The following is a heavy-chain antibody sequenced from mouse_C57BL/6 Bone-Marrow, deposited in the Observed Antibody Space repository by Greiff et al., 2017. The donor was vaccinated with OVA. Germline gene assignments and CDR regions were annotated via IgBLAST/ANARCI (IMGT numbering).Heavy chain of an antibody. CDR3: ARGRPIITTVVATDYAMDY. Sequence: QVQLQQPGAELVKPGASVKLSCKASGYTFTSYWMHWVKQRPGQGLEWIGMIHPNSGSTNYNEKFKSKATLTVDTSSSTAYMQLSSLTSEDSAVYYCARGRPIITTVVATDYAMDYWGQGTSVTVSS. CDR2: IHPNSGST. D-gene: IGHD1-1*01. CDR1: GYTFTSYW. J-gene: IGHJ4*01. V-gene: IGHV1-64*01.